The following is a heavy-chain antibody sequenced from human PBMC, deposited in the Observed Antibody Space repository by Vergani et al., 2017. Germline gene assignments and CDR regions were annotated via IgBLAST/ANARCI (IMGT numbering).Heavy chain of an antibody. J-gene: IGHJ5*02. CDR3: ARDKGITMIVPWSP. CDR1: GYSFTTYA. V-gene: IGHV1-3*01. CDR2: INAGNGNT. Sequence: QVQLVQSGAEVKKPGASVKVSCKASGYSFTTYAMHWVRQAPGQRLEWMGWINAGNGNTKYSQKFQDRVTITRDTSASTAYMELSSLRSEDTAVYYCARDKGITMIVPWSPWGQGTLVTVSS. D-gene: IGHD3-22*01.